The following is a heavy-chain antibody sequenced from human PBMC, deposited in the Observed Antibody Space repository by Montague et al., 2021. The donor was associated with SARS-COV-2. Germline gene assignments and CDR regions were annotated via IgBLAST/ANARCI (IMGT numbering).Heavy chain of an antibody. CDR1: GGSISTTKW. CDR3: ARAMIVVTRDI. V-gene: IGHV4-4*02. CDR2: ISHSGNT. J-gene: IGHJ3*02. Sequence: SETLSLTCSVSGGSISTTKWWSWVRQPPGKGLEWIGEISHSGNTNYNSSVRSRVTISLDKSKNQFSLKLSSVTAADTAVYYCARAMIVVTRDIWGRGTKVIVST. D-gene: IGHD3-22*01.